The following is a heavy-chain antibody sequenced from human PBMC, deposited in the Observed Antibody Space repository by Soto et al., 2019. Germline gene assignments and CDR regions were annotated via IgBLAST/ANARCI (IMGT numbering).Heavy chain of an antibody. D-gene: IGHD3-22*01. Sequence: SGPTLVNPTQTLTLTCTFSGFSLSTSGMCVSWIRQPPGKALEWLALIDWNDYKYYSTSLKTRLTISKDTSKNQVVLTMTNMDPVDTATYYCARLSSGYYYGYDAFDIWGQGTMVTVS. CDR3: ARLSSGYYYGYDAFDI. CDR2: IDWNDYK. CDR1: GFSLSTSGMC. V-gene: IGHV2-70*01. J-gene: IGHJ3*02.